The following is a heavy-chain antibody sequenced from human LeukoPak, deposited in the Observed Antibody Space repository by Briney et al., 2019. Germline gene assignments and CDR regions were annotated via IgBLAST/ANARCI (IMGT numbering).Heavy chain of an antibody. CDR2: MNPNSGNT. CDR1: GYTFISYD. J-gene: IGHJ5*02. CDR3: ARGGWFGGTNWFDP. D-gene: IGHD3-10*01. Sequence: ASVKVSCKASGYTFISYDINWVRQASGQGLECMGWMNPNSGNTGYAQKFQGRVTMTRNTSISTAYMELSSLRSEDTAVYYCARGGWFGGTNWFDPWGQGTLVTVSS. V-gene: IGHV1-8*01.